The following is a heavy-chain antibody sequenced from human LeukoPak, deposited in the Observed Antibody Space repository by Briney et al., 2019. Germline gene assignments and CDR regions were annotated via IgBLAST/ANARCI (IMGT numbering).Heavy chain of an antibody. J-gene: IGHJ4*02. V-gene: IGHV5-51*01. D-gene: IGHD5-18*01. CDR1: GYSFTSYW. CDR2: IYPGDSDT. CDR3: ARLDRGYSYGYPYGY. Sequence: GESLKISCKGSGYSFTSYWIGWVRQMPGKGLEWMGIIYPGDSDTRYSPSFQGQVTISADKSISTAYLQWSRLKASDTAMYYCARLDRGYSYGYPYGYWGQGTPVTVSS.